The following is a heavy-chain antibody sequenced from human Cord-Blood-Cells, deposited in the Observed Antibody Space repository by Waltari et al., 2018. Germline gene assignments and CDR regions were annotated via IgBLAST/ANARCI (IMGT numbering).Heavy chain of an antibody. CDR2: TYYMSKWDN. J-gene: IGHJ4*02. D-gene: IGHD6-13*01. Sequence: QVQLQQSGPGLVKPSQTLSLTFAISGDSVSSNSAACNWIRQSPSRGLEWRGRTYYMSKWDNDYAVSVTSRITINPDTSKNQFSLQLNSVTPEDTAVYYCARGSSSWYYFDYWGQGTLVTVSS. CDR3: ARGSSSWYYFDY. V-gene: IGHV6-1*01. CDR1: GDSVSSNSAA.